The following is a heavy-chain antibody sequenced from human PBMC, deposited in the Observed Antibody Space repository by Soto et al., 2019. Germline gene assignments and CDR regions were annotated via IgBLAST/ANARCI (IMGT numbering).Heavy chain of an antibody. D-gene: IGHD3-9*01. Sequence: GGSLRLSCEASGFSYRMYWMSWVRQAPGKGLEWVANINQDGSRKYYVDSVKGRFTISRDSAKNSLSLQMNSLRAEDTAVYYCARYCMNYDISTGRSDAFDIWGQGTVVTVSS. V-gene: IGHV3-7*01. CDR3: ARYCMNYDISTGRSDAFDI. CDR1: GFSYRMYW. J-gene: IGHJ3*02. CDR2: INQDGSRK.